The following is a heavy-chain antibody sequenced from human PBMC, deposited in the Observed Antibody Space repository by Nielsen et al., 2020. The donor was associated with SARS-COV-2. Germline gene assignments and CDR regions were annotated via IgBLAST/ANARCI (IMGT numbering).Heavy chain of an antibody. D-gene: IGHD5-18*01. Sequence: GESLKISCAASGFTFSSYAMSWVCQAPGKGLEWVSAISGSGGSTYYADSVKGRFTISRDNSKNTLYLQMNSLRAEDTAVYYCARDPKVHLAMVNSYYYYGMDVWGQGTTVTVSS. CDR2: ISGSGGST. CDR3: ARDPKVHLAMVNSYYYYGMDV. J-gene: IGHJ6*02. V-gene: IGHV3-23*01. CDR1: GFTFSSYA.